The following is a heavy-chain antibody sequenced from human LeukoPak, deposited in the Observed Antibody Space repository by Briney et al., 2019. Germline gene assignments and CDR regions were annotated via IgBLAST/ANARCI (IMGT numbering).Heavy chain of an antibody. Sequence: GGSLRLSCAASGFIFSDHYMSWIRQAPGKGLEWVSYISTSGRTRYYADSVKGRLTISRDNAKNSLYLEMSSLRAEDTAVYYCARFAAYLRDDSSGFFDYWGQGTLVTVSS. CDR2: ISTSGRTR. V-gene: IGHV3-11*01. J-gene: IGHJ4*02. D-gene: IGHD3-22*01. CDR3: ARFAAYLRDDSSGFFDY. CDR1: GFIFSDHY.